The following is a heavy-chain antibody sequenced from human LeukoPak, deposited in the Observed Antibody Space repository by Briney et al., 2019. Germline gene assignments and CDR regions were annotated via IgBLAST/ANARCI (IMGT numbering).Heavy chain of an antibody. D-gene: IGHD5-18*01. Sequence: PGGSLRLSCAASGFTVSSNYMSWVRQAPGKGLEWVSVIYSGGSTYYAESVKGRLTISRDNSKNTLYLQMNSLRPEDTAVYYCARGYSFGQYFDSWGQGTLVTVSS. CDR2: IYSGGST. CDR1: GFTVSSNY. V-gene: IGHV3-66*01. CDR3: ARGYSFGQYFDS. J-gene: IGHJ4*02.